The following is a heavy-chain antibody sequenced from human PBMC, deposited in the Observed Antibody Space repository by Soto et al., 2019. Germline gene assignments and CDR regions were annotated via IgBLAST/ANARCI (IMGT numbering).Heavy chain of an antibody. CDR3: AIKLSSGWYFYFDY. V-gene: IGHV3-23*01. Sequence: GGSLGLSCAASGFTFISYAMNWVRQAPGKGLEWVSAISGNGDIPHYADSVKGRFTISRDNSRNTVYLQMNSLRAEDTAVYYCAIKLSSGWYFYFDYWGQGALVTVSS. CDR1: GFTFISYA. D-gene: IGHD6-19*01. CDR2: ISGNGDIP. J-gene: IGHJ4*02.